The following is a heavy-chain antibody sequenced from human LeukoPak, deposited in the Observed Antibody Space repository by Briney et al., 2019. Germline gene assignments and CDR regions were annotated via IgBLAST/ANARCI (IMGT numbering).Heavy chain of an antibody. V-gene: IGHV4-39*01. CDR1: GGSISSSSYY. D-gene: IGHD3-10*01. Sequence: SETLSLTCTVSGGSISSSSYYWGWIRQPPGKGLEWIGSIYYIGSTYYNPSLKSRVTISLDTSKNQFSLKLSSVTAADTAVYYCARPGRRYYYFDYWGQGTLVTVSS. CDR2: IYYIGST. J-gene: IGHJ4*02. CDR3: ARPGRRYYYFDY.